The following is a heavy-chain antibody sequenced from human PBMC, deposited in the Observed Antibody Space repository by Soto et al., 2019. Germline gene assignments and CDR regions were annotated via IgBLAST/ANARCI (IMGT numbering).Heavy chain of an antibody. V-gene: IGHV3-11*06. CDR1: GFTFSDYY. CDR3: ARQDDSSGYTFMDV. Sequence: LRLSCAASGFTFSDYYMNWIRQAPGKGLEWLSYISTHSYTSYADSVKGRFTISRDNAKNSLYLQMNNLRAEDTALYYCARQDDSSGYTFMDVWGQGTTVTVSS. J-gene: IGHJ6*02. CDR2: ISTHSYT. D-gene: IGHD3-22*01.